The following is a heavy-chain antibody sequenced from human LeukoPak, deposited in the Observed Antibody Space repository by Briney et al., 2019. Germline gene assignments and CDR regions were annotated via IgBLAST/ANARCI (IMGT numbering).Heavy chain of an antibody. CDR1: GFTFDNFA. V-gene: IGHV3-23*01. D-gene: IGHD6-13*01. J-gene: IGHJ3*02. CDR2: ISDSGGTT. CDR3: ARDWPSEWQQLPDYDAVDI. Sequence: GGSLRLSCAASGFTFDNFAMTWVRQAPGKGLEWVSSISDSGGTTYYEDSVKGRFTISKDNCKNTLYLQMNSLGAEDTAVYYCARDWPSEWQQLPDYDAVDIWGQGTMVTVSS.